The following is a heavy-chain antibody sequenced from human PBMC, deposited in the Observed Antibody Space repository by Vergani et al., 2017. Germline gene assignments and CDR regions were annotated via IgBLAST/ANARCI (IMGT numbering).Heavy chain of an antibody. CDR1: GGSISSGGYY. D-gene: IGHD3-10*01. CDR2: IYYSGST. V-gene: IGHV4-31*03. Sequence: QVQLQESGPGLVKPSQTLSLTCTVSGGSISSGGYYWSWIRQPPGKGLEWIGYIYYSGSTYYNPSLKSRVTISVDTSKNQFSLKLSSVTAADTAVYYCARDLSYYGEQARNDAFDIWGQGIMVTFSS. CDR3: ARDLSYYGEQARNDAFDI. J-gene: IGHJ3*02.